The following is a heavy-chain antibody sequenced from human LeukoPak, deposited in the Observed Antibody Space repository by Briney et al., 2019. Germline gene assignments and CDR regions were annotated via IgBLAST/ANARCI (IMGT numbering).Heavy chain of an antibody. V-gene: IGHV4-39*02. CDR2: IYYSGNT. D-gene: IGHD5-24*01. Sequence: SETLSLTCTVSGGSISSSSYYWGWIRQPPGKGLEWIGSIYYSGNTYYNPSLKSRVTISADTSKNQFSLKLRSVTAADTAVYYCAREDAEQMDNSFDIWGQGTMVTVSS. CDR1: GGSISSSSYY. J-gene: IGHJ3*02. CDR3: AREDAEQMDNSFDI.